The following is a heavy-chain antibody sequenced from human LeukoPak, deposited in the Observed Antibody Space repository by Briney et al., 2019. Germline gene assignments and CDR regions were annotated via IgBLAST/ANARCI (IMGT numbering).Heavy chain of an antibody. D-gene: IGHD3-3*01. CDR1: GFTFSNYL. CDR3: AKVLGFWSGYNPGYYFDY. V-gene: IGHV3-74*01. Sequence: HPGGSLRLSCAASGFTFSNYLMPWVRQAPGKGLVWVSRINLDGSSTNYADSVKGRFTISRDNSKNTLYLQMNSLRAEDTAVYYCAKVLGFWSGYNPGYYFDYWGQGTLVTVSS. CDR2: INLDGSST. J-gene: IGHJ4*02.